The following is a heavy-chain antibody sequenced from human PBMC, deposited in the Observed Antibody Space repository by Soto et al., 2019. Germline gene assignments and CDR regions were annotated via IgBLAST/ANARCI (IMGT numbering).Heavy chain of an antibody. CDR1: GDSISSSSYY. CDR3: ARRGRISSSSPSYFDY. V-gene: IGHV4-39*01. D-gene: IGHD6-6*01. CDR2: IYYSGST. Sequence: PSETLSLTCTVSGDSISSSSYYWGWIRQPPGKGLEWIGSIYYSGSTYYNPSLKSRVTISVDTSKNQFSLKLSSVTAADTAVYYCARRGRISSSSPSYFDYWGQGTLVTVSS. J-gene: IGHJ4*02.